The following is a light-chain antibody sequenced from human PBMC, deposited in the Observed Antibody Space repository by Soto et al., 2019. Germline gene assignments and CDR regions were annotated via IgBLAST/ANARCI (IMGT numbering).Light chain of an antibody. V-gene: IGLV2-14*01. CDR1: SSDVGGYNY. CDR3: GSYASSSTLYV. Sequence: QSALTQPASVSGSPGQSITISCTGTSSDVGGYNYVSWYQQHSGKAPKLMIYDVSNRPSGVSNRFSGSKSGNTASLNISGLQAEDEADYYCGSYASSSTLYVFGTGTKVTVL. CDR2: DVS. J-gene: IGLJ1*01.